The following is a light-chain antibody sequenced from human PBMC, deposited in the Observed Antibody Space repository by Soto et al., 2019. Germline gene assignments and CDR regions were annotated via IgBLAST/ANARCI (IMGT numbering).Light chain of an antibody. Sequence: EVVMTQSPDTLSVSPGETVTLSCRARQSVRSKLAWYHQKPGQAPRLFIYGASTRATGIPARFSGSASGTEFTLTIRSLQSEDFAIYYCQQYNNWPPITFGQGTRLEIK. J-gene: IGKJ5*01. V-gene: IGKV3-15*01. CDR3: QQYNNWPPIT. CDR2: GAS. CDR1: QSVRSK.